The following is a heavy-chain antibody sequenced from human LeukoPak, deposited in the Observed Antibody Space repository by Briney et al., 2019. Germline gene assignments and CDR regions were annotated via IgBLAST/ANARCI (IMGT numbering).Heavy chain of an antibody. CDR3: ARDYCSGGSCPQPDAFDI. CDR2: IYSGGST. Sequence: GGSLRLSCAASGFTVSSNYMSWVRQAPGKGLEWVSVIYSGGSTYYADSVKGRFTISRDNSKNTLYLQMNSLRAEDTAVYYCARDYCSGGSCPQPDAFDIWGQGTMVTVSP. D-gene: IGHD2-15*01. J-gene: IGHJ3*02. V-gene: IGHV3-53*01. CDR1: GFTVSSNY.